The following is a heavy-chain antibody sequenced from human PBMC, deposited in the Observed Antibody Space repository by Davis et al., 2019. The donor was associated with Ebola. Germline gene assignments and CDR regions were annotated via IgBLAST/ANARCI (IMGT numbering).Heavy chain of an antibody. CDR1: GGSIISSSSY. J-gene: IGHJ4*02. V-gene: IGHV4-39*01. Sequence: MPSETLSLTCTVSGGSIISSSSYWGWIRQPPRKGLEWIGSIYYSGITYYNPSLKSRVTISVDTSKHQFSLKLRSVTAADTAVYYCARHVGMITFGGVIVSPEYYFDYWGQGTLVTVSS. D-gene: IGHD3-16*02. CDR2: IYYSGIT. CDR3: ARHVGMITFGGVIVSPEYYFDY.